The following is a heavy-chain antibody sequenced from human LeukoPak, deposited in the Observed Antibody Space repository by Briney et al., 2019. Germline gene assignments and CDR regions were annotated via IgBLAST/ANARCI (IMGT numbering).Heavy chain of an antibody. CDR1: GFTFSSYA. CDR3: AKDQWVDSNGWWRGYYFDY. J-gene: IGHJ4*02. V-gene: IGHV3-23*01. D-gene: IGHD6-19*01. Sequence: GGPLRLFCAASGFTFSSYAMSWVRQAPGKGLEGVSAISGSGGSTYYADCVKGRFTISRDNSKNTLYLQMNSLRAEDTAVYYCAKDQWVDSNGWWRGYYFDYWGQGTLVTVSS. CDR2: ISGSGGST.